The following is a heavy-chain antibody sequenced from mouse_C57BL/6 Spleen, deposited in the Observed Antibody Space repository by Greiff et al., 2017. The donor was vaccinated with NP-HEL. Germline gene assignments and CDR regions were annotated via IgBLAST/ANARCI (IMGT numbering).Heavy chain of an antibody. J-gene: IGHJ4*01. V-gene: IGHV1-26*01. Sequence: EVQLQQSGPELVKPGASVKISCKASGYTFTDYYMNWVKQSHGKSLEWIGDINPNNGGTSYNQKFKGKATLTVDKSSSTAYMELRSLTSEDSAVYYCARGNSPWGQGTSVTVSS. CDR2: INPNNGGT. CDR1: GYTFTDYY. D-gene: IGHD2-1*01. CDR3: ARGNSP.